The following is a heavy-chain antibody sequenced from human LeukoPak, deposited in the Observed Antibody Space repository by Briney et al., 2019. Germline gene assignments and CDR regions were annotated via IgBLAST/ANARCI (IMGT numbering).Heavy chain of an antibody. J-gene: IGHJ5*02. CDR2: MFYNGIT. CDR1: GGSISSSSYY. D-gene: IGHD7-27*01. Sequence: SETLSLTCTVSGGSISSSSYYWGWIRQPPGKGLEWIGSMFYNGITYYNPSLKSRVIISVDTSKNQFSLKLSSVTAADTAVYYCASLNWGSGWFDPWGQGTLVTVSS. CDR3: ASLNWGSGWFDP. V-gene: IGHV4-39*01.